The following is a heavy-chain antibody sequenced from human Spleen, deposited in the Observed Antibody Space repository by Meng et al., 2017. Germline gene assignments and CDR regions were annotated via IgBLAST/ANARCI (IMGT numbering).Heavy chain of an antibody. J-gene: IGHJ4*02. Sequence: QLQLQESGPGLVKPSETLSLTCTVSGASISSTSYYWGWIRQPPGKGLEWIGSIYYSGKTYYNPSLKSRVSVSKDTSKNQFSLKLSSVTAADTAVYYCARSFHGAPGATVVIPPHYYGQGTLVTVSS. CDR1: GASISSTSYY. CDR2: IYYSGKT. V-gene: IGHV4-39*01. D-gene: IGHD4-23*01. CDR3: ARSFHGAPGATVVIPPHY.